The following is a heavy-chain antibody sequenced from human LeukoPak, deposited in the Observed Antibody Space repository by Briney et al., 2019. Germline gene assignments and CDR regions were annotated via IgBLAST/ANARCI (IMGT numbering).Heavy chain of an antibody. J-gene: IGHJ4*02. D-gene: IGHD5-12*01. V-gene: IGHV3-21*01. CDR3: VGERDIGSGFDY. Sequence: SGGSLRLSCAASGFSFSSYNMNWVRQAPGKGLEWVSSISPSSNYIYYADSMKGRFTISRDNAKNSLYLQMSSLRAEDTAVFYCVGERDIGSGFDYWGQGTLVTVSS. CDR2: ISPSSNYI. CDR1: GFSFSSYN.